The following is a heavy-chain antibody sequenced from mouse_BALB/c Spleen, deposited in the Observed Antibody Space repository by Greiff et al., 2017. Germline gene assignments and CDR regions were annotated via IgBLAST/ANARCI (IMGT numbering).Heavy chain of an antibody. V-gene: IGHV5-6-3*01. CDR2: INSNGGST. J-gene: IGHJ4*01. CDR1: GFTFSSYG. Sequence: EVMLVESGGGLVQPGGSLKLSCAASGFTFSSYGMSWVRQTPDKRLELVATINSNGGSTYYPDSVKGRFTISRDNAKNTLYLQMSSLKSEDTAMYYCARGLYFAYAMDYWGQGTSVTVSS. D-gene: IGHD2-1*01. CDR3: ARGLYFAYAMDY.